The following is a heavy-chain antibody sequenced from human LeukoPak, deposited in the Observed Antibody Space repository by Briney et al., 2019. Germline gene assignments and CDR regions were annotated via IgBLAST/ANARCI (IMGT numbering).Heavy chain of an antibody. CDR2: ISYDGSYK. Sequence: PGRSLRLSCAASEFTFSTYGMHWVRQAPGKGLDWVAVISYDGSYKFYADSVKGRFTISRDNSKSTLYLQMNSLRAEDTAVYYCAKDRYSGLNTIDYWGQGTLVTVSS. J-gene: IGHJ4*02. CDR3: AKDRYSGLNTIDY. D-gene: IGHD6-13*01. V-gene: IGHV3-30*18. CDR1: EFTFSTYG.